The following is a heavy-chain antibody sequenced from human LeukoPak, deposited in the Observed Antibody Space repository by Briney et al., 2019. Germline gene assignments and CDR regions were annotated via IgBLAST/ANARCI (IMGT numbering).Heavy chain of an antibody. CDR1: GFTFSSYW. CDR3: ATTLNIATPGYF. D-gene: IGHD6-13*01. CDR2: IKQDGSEK. V-gene: IGHV3-7*01. Sequence: GSLRLSCAASGFTFSSYWMSWVRQAPGKGLEWVANIKQDGSEKAYVDSVKGRFTISRDNAKNSLYLQMNSLRAEDTALYYCATTLNIATPGYFWGQGTLVTVSS. J-gene: IGHJ4*02.